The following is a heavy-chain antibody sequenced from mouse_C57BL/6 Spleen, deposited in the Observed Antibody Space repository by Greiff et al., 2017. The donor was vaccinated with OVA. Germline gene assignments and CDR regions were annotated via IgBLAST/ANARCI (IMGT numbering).Heavy chain of an antibody. CDR3: AREWDYGLDY. Sequence: QVQLQQPGAELVRPGSSVKLSCKASGYTFTSYWMDWVKQRPGQGLEWIGNIYPSDSETHYNQKFKDKATLTVDKSSSTAYMQLSSLTSEDSAVYYCAREWDYGLDYWGQGTTLTVSS. CDR1: GYTFTSYW. J-gene: IGHJ2*01. V-gene: IGHV1-61*01. D-gene: IGHD2-4*01. CDR2: IYPSDSET.